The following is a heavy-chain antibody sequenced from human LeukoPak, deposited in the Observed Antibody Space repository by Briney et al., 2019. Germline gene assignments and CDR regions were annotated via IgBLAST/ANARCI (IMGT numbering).Heavy chain of an antibody. D-gene: IGHD2-21*02. CDR1: GFTFSGYS. CDR3: ARGSEAGVVTRYNY. CDR2: ISSSSSFI. Sequence: GGSLRLSCAASGFTFSGYSMNWVPQAPGKGLEWVSSISSSSSFIYYADSVKGRFTISRDNAKNSLFLQMNSLRAEDTAVYYCARGSEAGVVTRYNYWGRGTLVTVSS. J-gene: IGHJ4*02. V-gene: IGHV3-21*01.